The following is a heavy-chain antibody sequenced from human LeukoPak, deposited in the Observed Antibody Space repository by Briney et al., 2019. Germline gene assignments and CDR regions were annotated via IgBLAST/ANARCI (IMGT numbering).Heavy chain of an antibody. CDR3: ARVQQLADFDY. Sequence: SETLSLTCAVSGGSFNGYYWSWIRQPPGKGVEWIGEIDHSGRATYNPSLQSRVLISKDKSNNQFSLKLNSVTAAYTAVYYCARVQQLADFDYWGQGNLVTVSS. J-gene: IGHJ4*02. D-gene: IGHD1-1*01. CDR1: GGSFNGYY. CDR2: IDHSGRA. V-gene: IGHV4-34*01.